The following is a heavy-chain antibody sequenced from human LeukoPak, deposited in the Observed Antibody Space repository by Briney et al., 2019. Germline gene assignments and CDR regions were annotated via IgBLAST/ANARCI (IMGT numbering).Heavy chain of an antibody. J-gene: IGHJ6*03. CDR2: ISGYNGHT. CDR1: GYIFTSYG. V-gene: IGHV1-18*01. D-gene: IGHD7-27*01. CDR3: AKEGRTWGYYMDV. Sequence: GASVKVSCKASGYIFTSYGISWVRQAPGQGLEWMGWISGYNGHTNYAEKLQGRVTMTTDTSTSTAYMELRSLRSDDTAVYYCAKEGRTWGYYMDVWGKGTTVTISS.